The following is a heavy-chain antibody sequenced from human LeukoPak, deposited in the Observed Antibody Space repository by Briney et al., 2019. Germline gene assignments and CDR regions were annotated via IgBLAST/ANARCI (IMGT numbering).Heavy chain of an antibody. J-gene: IGHJ4*02. CDR1: GYTFTSYG. Sequence: GASVKVSCKASGYTFTSYGISWVRQAPGQGLEWMGWISAYNGNTNYAQKFQGRVTMTRDTSISTAYMELSRLRSDDTAVYYCARDPNFWSGYYCDYWGQGTLVTVSS. D-gene: IGHD3-3*01. CDR3: ARDPNFWSGYYCDY. CDR2: ISAYNGNT. V-gene: IGHV1-18*01.